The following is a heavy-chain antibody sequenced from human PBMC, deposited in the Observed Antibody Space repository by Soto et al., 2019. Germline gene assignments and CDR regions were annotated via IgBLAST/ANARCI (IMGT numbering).Heavy chain of an antibody. V-gene: IGHV3-21*01. J-gene: IGHJ3*02. CDR3: ASNVVVDDTGASDI. CDR2: ISSSSSYI. CDR1: GFTFSSYS. D-gene: IGHD2-15*01. Sequence: GGSLILSCAASGFTFSSYSMNWVRQAPGKGLEWVSSISSSSSYIYYADSVKGRFTISRDNAKNSLYLQMNSLRAEDTAVYYCASNVVVDDTGASDILGQGTMV.